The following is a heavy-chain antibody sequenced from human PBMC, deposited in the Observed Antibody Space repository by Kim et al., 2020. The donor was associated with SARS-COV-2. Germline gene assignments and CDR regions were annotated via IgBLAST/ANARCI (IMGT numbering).Heavy chain of an antibody. J-gene: IGHJ6*02. Sequence: KSRVTISVDTSKNQFSLKLSSVTAADTAVYYCARVVPAAMYYYYYYGMDVWGQGTTVTVSS. D-gene: IGHD2-2*01. V-gene: IGHV4-59*01. CDR3: ARVVPAAMYYYYYYGMDV.